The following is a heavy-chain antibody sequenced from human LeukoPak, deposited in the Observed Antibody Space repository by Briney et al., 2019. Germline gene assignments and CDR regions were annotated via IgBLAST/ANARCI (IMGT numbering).Heavy chain of an antibody. J-gene: IGHJ4*02. CDR1: GFTFSSSG. D-gene: IGHD1-1*01. CDR3: AKDHTGYNCTDY. V-gene: IGHV3-30*02. Sequence: PGGSLRLSCAASGFTFSSSGMHWIRQAPSKGLEWMAFIQNDGNIKSCADSVKGRFTISRDNSKNTLYLQMNNLRAEDTAVYYCAKDHTGYNCTDYWGQGTLVTVSS. CDR2: IQNDGNIK.